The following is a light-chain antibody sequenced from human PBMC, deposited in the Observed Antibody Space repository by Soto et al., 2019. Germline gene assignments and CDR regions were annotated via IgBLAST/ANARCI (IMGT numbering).Light chain of an antibody. CDR2: AAP. CDR3: LQAHSFPRT. V-gene: IGKV1-12*01. Sequence: DIQMTQSPSYVSASVGDRVTITCRASQDVNRWLAWYQHEPGKNPKLLIYAAPSLQGGVPSRFSGSGSGTDFTLTITSLQPEDVATYYCLQAHSFPRTVGQGTKVDSK. J-gene: IGKJ1*01. CDR1: QDVNRW.